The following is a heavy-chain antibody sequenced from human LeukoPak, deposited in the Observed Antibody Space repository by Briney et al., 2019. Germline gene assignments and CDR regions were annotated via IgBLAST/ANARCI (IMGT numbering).Heavy chain of an antibody. CDR3: ARWKGNIAAAGDAFDI. D-gene: IGHD6-13*01. Sequence: SETLSLTCTVSGGSISSGDYYWSWIRQPPGKGLEWIGYIYYSGSTYYNPSLKSRITISVDTSKNQFSLKLSSVTAADTAVYYCARWKGNIAAAGDAFDIWGQGTMVTVSS. CDR2: IYYSGST. J-gene: IGHJ3*02. CDR1: GGSISSGDYY. V-gene: IGHV4-30-4*08.